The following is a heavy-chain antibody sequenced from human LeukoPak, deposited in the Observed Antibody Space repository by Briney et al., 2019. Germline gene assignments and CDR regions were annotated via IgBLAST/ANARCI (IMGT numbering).Heavy chain of an antibody. CDR2: IYYSGST. Sequence: SETLSLTCTVSGGSISSGDYYWSWIRQPPGKGLEWIGYIYYSGSTYYNPSLKSRVTISVDTSKNQFSLKLSSVTAADTAVYYCASSSGGSLTFFDYWGQGTLVTVSS. CDR1: GGSISSGDYY. CDR3: ASSSGGSLTFFDY. J-gene: IGHJ4*02. V-gene: IGHV4-30-4*01. D-gene: IGHD2-15*01.